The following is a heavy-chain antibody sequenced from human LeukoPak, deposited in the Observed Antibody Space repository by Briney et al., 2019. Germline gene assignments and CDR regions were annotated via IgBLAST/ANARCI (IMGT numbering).Heavy chain of an antibody. CDR1: GFTFSSYA. V-gene: IGHV3-64*01. CDR3: AREAGYSSSWYPYYFDY. Sequence: GGSLRLSCAASGFTFSSYAMHWVRQAPGKGLEYVSAISSNGGSTYYANSVKGRFTISRDNSKNTLYLQMGSLRAEDMAVHYCAREAGYSSSWYPYYFDYWGQGTLVTVSS. J-gene: IGHJ4*02. D-gene: IGHD6-13*01. CDR2: ISSNGGST.